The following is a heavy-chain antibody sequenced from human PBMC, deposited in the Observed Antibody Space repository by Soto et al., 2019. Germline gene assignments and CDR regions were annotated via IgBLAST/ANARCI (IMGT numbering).Heavy chain of an antibody. V-gene: IGHV4-61*08. Sequence: SETLSLTCAVSGRSVSSGDNYWSWIRHPPGKGPGWIAYTSYTGNTNYNPSLKSRATTSMDTSKHQFSLKLTSMTAGDRAVYYCGRDRHAGLTNSYDPWGQGTRVAVS. CDR2: TSYTGNT. CDR3: GRDRHAGLTNSYDP. D-gene: IGHD4-4*01. CDR1: GRSVSSGDNY. J-gene: IGHJ5*02.